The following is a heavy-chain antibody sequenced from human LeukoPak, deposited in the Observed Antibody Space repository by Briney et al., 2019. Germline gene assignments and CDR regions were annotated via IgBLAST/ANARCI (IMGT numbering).Heavy chain of an antibody. CDR3: AKEWRAVGATFPLDY. V-gene: IGHV3-23*01. J-gene: IGHJ4*02. CDR2: ISGSGGST. CDR1: GFTFSSYA. Sequence: GGSLRLSCAASGFTFSSYAMSWVRQAPGKGLEWVSAISGSGGSTYYADSVKGRFTISRDNSRNTLYLQMNSLRAEDTAVYYCAKEWRAVGATFPLDYWGQGTLVTVSS. D-gene: IGHD1-26*01.